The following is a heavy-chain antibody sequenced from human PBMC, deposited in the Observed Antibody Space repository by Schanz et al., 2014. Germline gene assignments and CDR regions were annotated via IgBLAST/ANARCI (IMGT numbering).Heavy chain of an antibody. D-gene: IGHD6-6*01. CDR3: ASLRVEYSSSFGAFDI. CDR2: ISSSSSTI. V-gene: IGHV3-48*02. J-gene: IGHJ3*02. CDR1: GFTFSSYS. Sequence: EVQLVDSGGGLVQPGGSLRLSCAASGFTFSSYSMNWVRQAPGKGLEWVSYISSSSSTIYYADSVTGRFTISRDNAKNSLYLQMNSLRDEDTAVYYCASLRVEYSSSFGAFDIWGQGTMVTVSS.